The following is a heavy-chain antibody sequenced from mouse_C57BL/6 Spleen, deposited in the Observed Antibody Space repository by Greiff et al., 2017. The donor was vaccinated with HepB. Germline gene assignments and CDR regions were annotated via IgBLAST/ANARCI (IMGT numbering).Heavy chain of an antibody. CDR2: INPNNGGT. V-gene: IGHV1-18*01. Sequence: EVQLQQSGPELVKPGASVKIPCKASGYTFTDYNMDWVKQSHGKSLEWIGDINPNNGGTIYNQKFKGKATLTVDKPSSTAYMQLSSLTSEDSAVYYCARGDYYGSIPDDYWGQGTTLTVSS. CDR3: ARGDYYGSIPDDY. J-gene: IGHJ2*01. CDR1: GYTFTDYN. D-gene: IGHD1-1*01.